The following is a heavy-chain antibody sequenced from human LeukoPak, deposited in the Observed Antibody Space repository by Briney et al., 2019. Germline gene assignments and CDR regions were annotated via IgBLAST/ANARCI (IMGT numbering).Heavy chain of an antibody. J-gene: IGHJ4*02. Sequence: GGSLRLSCVASGFTFSSYWMSWVRQAPGKGLECVADIKQDGSEKYYVDSVKGRFTISRDNAKNSLYLQMNSLRVEDTAVYYCAKDGRVGATTAPLDYWGQGTLVTVSS. CDR3: AKDGRVGATTAPLDY. D-gene: IGHD1-26*01. CDR1: GFTFSSYW. V-gene: IGHV3-7*01. CDR2: IKQDGSEK.